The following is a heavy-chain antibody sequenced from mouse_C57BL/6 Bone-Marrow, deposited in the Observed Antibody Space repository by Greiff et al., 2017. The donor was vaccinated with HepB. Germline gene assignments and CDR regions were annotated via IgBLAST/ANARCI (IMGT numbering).Heavy chain of an antibody. D-gene: IGHD4-1*01. Sequence: EVQVVESEGGLVQPGRSMKLSCTASGFTFSDYYMAWVRQVPEKGLEWVANINYDGSSTYYLDSLKSRFIIPRDNAKNILYLQMSSLKSEDTATYYCAREGELANWDYWYFDVWGTGTTVTVSS. CDR1: GFTFSDYY. CDR3: AREGELANWDYWYFDV. J-gene: IGHJ1*03. CDR2: INYDGSST. V-gene: IGHV5-16*01.